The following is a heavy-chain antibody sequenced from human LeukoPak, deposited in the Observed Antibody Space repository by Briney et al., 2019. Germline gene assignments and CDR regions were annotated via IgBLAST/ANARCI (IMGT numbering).Heavy chain of an antibody. V-gene: IGHV4-39*07. CDR1: RGSVSSSTYY. J-gene: IGHJ4*02. CDR3: TAEKNGSPHY. D-gene: IGHD2-8*01. Sequence: SETLSLTCTVSRGSVSSSTYYWSWVRQPPGKGLEWIASIYYTGSTYYNPSLKSRVTISLDMSKNEFFLTMTSVTAADTAVYLCTAEKNGSPHYWGQGTQVTVSS. CDR2: IYYTGST.